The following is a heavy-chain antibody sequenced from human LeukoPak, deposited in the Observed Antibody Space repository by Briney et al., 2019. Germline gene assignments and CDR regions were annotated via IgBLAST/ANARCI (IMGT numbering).Heavy chain of an antibody. D-gene: IGHD6-13*01. CDR2: IYYSGST. CDR3: ARVGSSWSGDNWFDP. Sequence: PSETLSLTCTVSGGSISSYYWSWIRQPPGKGLEWIGYIYYSGSTNYNPSLKSRVTISVDTSKNQFSLKVTSVTAADTAVYYCARVGSSWSGDNWFDPWGQGTLVTVSS. V-gene: IGHV4-59*12. J-gene: IGHJ5*02. CDR1: GGSISSYY.